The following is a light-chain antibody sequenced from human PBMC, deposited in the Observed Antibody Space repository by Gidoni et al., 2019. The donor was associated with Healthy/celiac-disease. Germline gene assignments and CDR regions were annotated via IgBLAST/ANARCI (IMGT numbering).Light chain of an antibody. J-gene: IGKJ4*01. V-gene: IGKV3-20*01. CDR1: QSVSSSY. Sequence: IVFTQSPGTLSLSPGERATLSCRASQSVSSSYLAWYQQKPGQAPRLLIYGASSRATGITDRFSGSGSGTDFTLTISRLEPEDFAVYYCQQYGSPLTFGGGTKVEIK. CDR2: GAS. CDR3: QQYGSPLT.